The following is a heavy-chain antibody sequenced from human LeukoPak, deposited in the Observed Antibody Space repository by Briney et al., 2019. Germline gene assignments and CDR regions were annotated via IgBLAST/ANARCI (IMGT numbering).Heavy chain of an antibody. V-gene: IGHV3-66*01. J-gene: IGHJ6*02. CDR1: GFTVSSNY. CDR2: IYSGGST. CDR3: ARDKKTDDYYYYGMDV. Sequence: GGSLRLSCAASGFTVSSNYMSWVRQAPGKGLEWVSVIYSGGSTYYADSVKGRFTISRDNSKNTLYLQMNSLRAEDTAVYYCARDKKTDDYYYYGMDVWGQGTTATVSS.